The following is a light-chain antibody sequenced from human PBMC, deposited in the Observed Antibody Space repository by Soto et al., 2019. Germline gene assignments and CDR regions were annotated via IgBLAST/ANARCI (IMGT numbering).Light chain of an antibody. V-gene: IGKV3-20*01. CDR1: QTVITSS. J-gene: IGKJ5*01. CDR3: QQYGSSPIT. Sequence: EAVLFQSPGSLSLSPGQRATLSCRASQTVITSSLAWYQQKSGQAPRLLIYGASYRATGIPDRFSGSGSGTDFTLTISRLEPEDFAVYYCQQYGSSPITFGQGTRLAI. CDR2: GAS.